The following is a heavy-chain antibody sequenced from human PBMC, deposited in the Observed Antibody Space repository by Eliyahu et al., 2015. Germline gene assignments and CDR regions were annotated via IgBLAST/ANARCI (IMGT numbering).Heavy chain of an antibody. Sequence: QVQLQESGPGLVKPSGTLSLTCAVXGGSINGGNWWSWVRQPPGKGLEWIGEIYHTGSINYNPSFKSRVTISVDKSKNQFSLRLSSVTAADTAVYYCVGTYSVRAFDIWGQGTMAIVSS. D-gene: IGHD2-15*01. CDR1: GGSINGGNW. CDR3: VGTYSVRAFDI. V-gene: IGHV4-4*02. J-gene: IGHJ3*02. CDR2: IYHTGSI.